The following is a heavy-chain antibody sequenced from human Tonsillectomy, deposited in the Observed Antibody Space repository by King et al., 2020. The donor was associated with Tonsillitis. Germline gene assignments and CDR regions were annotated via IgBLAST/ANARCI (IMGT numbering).Heavy chain of an antibody. V-gene: IGHV4-39*01. CDR2: IYYRGST. CDR1: GYSISSDSYY. Sequence: QLQESGPGLVKPSETLSLTCTVSGYSISSDSYYWGWIRQPPGKGLEWIGSIYYRGSTYYNPSLKSRVTIFVDTSKNQFSLRLGSVTAADTAVYYCARHEYDYLWGSYRHFDYWGQGTLVTVSS. CDR3: ARHEYDYLWGSYRHFDY. J-gene: IGHJ4*02. D-gene: IGHD3-16*02.